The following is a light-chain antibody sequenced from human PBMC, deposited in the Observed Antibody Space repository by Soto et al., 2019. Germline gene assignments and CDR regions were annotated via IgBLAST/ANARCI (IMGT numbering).Light chain of an antibody. J-gene: IGLJ3*02. CDR1: SSDVGSYNL. CDR2: EGS. Sequence: QSVLTQPASVSGSPGQSITISCTGTSSDVGSYNLVSWYQQHPGKAPKLMIYEGSKRPSGVSNRFSGSTSGNTASLTISGLHAEDEADYYCCSYAGSSTLVFGGGTQLTVL. V-gene: IGLV2-23*01. CDR3: CSYAGSSTLV.